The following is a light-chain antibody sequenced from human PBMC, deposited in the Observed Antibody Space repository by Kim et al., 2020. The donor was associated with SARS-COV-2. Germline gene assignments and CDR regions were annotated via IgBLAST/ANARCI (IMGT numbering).Light chain of an antibody. Sequence: SITISCSGSRSNIGGRYDVHWYRQLPGTAPKLLIYSNFYRPSGVPDRFSGSRSGTSASLTITGLQAEDEAVYYCQSYDSSLRGVLFGGGTQLTVL. V-gene: IGLV1-40*01. CDR1: RSNIGGRYD. CDR3: QSYDSSLRGVL. CDR2: SNF. J-gene: IGLJ2*01.